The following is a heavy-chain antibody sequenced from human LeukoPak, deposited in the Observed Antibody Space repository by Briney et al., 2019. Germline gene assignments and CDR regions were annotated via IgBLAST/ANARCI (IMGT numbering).Heavy chain of an antibody. V-gene: IGHV4-59*12. CDR3: ASTERCSTTCPLDY. D-gene: IGHD2-2*01. CDR2: IFYSGST. J-gene: IGHJ4*02. CDR1: GGSISSYY. Sequence: NPSETLSLTCTVSGGSISSYYWSWIRQPPGKGLEWIGYIFYSGSTNYNPSLKSRVTISVDTSKNQVSLKLRSVTAADTAVYYCASTERCSTTCPLDYWGQGTLVTVSS.